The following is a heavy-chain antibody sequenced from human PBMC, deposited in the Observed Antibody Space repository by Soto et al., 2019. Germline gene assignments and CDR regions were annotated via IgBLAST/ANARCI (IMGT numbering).Heavy chain of an antibody. CDR3: ARAIRQWLPTPAWYFDY. CDR1: GYTFTSYG. V-gene: IGHV1-18*01. CDR2: ISAYNGNT. D-gene: IGHD6-19*01. J-gene: IGHJ4*02. Sequence: GASVKVSCKASGYTFTSYGISWVRRAPGQGLEWMGWISAYNGNTNYAQKLQGRVTMTTDTSTSTAYMELRSLRSDDTAVYYCARAIRQWLPTPAWYFDYWGQGTLVTVSS.